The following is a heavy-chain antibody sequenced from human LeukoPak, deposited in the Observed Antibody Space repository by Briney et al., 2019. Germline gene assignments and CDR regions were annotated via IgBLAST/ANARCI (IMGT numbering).Heavy chain of an antibody. CDR2: ISGSGGST. V-gene: IGHV3-23*01. J-gene: IGHJ4*02. Sequence: GGSLRLSCAASGFTFSSYGMSWVRQAPGKGLEWVSAISGSGGSTYYADSVKGRFTISRDNSKNTLYLQMNSLRAEDTAVYYCAKDNGGVRGVIGNWGQGTLVTVSS. D-gene: IGHD3-10*01. CDR1: GFTFSSYG. CDR3: AKDNGGVRGVIGN.